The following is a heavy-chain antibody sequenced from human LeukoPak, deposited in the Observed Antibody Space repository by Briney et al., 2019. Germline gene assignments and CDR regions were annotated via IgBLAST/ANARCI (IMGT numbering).Heavy chain of an antibody. D-gene: IGHD1-26*01. CDR1: GGSISSYY. CDR2: IYYSGST. J-gene: IGHJ3*02. Sequence: PSETLSLTCTVSGGSISSYYWSWIRQPPGKGLEWIGYIYYSGSTSYSPSLKSRVTISVDTSKKQFSLKLSSVTAADTAFYYCARYIVSYPHDAFDIWGQGTMVTVTS. CDR3: ARYIVSYPHDAFDI. V-gene: IGHV4-59*01.